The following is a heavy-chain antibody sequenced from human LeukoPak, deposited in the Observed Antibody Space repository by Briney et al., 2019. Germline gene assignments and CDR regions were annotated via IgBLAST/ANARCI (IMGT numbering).Heavy chain of an antibody. V-gene: IGHV3-23*01. J-gene: IGHJ4*02. Sequence: GGSLRLSCAASGFTFSSYAMSWVRQAPGKGLEWVSATSGSGGSTYYADSVKGRFTISRDNSKNTLYLQMNSLRAEDTAVYYCAKGGYCSSTSCYPSTLFDYWGQGTLVTVSS. CDR2: TSGSGGST. CDR3: AKGGYCSSTSCYPSTLFDY. CDR1: GFTFSSYA. D-gene: IGHD2-2*01.